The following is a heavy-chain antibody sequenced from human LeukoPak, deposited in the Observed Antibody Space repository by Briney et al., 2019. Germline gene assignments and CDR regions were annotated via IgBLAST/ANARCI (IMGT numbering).Heavy chain of an antibody. J-gene: IGHJ5*02. V-gene: IGHV4-59*08. Sequence: PSETLSLTCTVSGGSISSYYWSWIRQPPGKGLEWIGYIYYSGSTNYNPSLKSRVTISVDTSKNQFSLKLSSVTAADTAVYYCARRSVEMNRRGGWFDPWGQGTLVTVSS. D-gene: IGHD1-14*01. CDR1: GGSISSYY. CDR2: IYYSGST. CDR3: ARRSVEMNRRGGWFDP.